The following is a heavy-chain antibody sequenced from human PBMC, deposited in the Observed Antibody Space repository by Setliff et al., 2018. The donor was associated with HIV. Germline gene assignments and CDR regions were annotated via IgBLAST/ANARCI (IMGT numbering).Heavy chain of an antibody. D-gene: IGHD2-15*01. CDR3: ARDRAGWDGHANYHVVDI. Sequence: SETLSLTCSVSGAPVSSGRYYWGWIRQPPGKGLEWIATIHYTGSTYYNPSLKNRVTISADTSKNQFSLNLSSVTAADTAVYYCARDRAGWDGHANYHVVDIWGPGTMVTVSS. J-gene: IGHJ3*02. CDR1: GAPVSSGRYY. V-gene: IGHV4-39*07. CDR2: IHYTGST.